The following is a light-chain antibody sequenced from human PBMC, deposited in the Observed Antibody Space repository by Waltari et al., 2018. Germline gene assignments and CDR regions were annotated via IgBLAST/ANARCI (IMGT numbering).Light chain of an antibody. V-gene: IGLV1-44*01. Sequence: QSVLTQPPSASGTPGQRVTISCSGRSSHIGSNTVNWYQQLPGAAPKLLIYSNNQRPSGVPDRFSGSKSGTAASLAIDGLQSEDEADYYCAPWDDSLNGWVFGGGTKLTVL. CDR2: SNN. J-gene: IGLJ3*02. CDR1: SSHIGSNT. CDR3: APWDDSLNGWV.